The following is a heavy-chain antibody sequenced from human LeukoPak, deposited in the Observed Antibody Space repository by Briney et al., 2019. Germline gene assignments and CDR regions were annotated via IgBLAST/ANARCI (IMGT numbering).Heavy chain of an antibody. V-gene: IGHV3-23*01. CDR1: GFTFTTYT. CDR2: ISGTGGST. CDR3: SKHPSTGFYYFDF. D-gene: IGHD6-19*01. J-gene: IGHJ4*02. Sequence: GGSLRLSCAASGFTFTTYTMAWVRQAPGKGLEWVSTISGTGGSTAYADSVKGRFTISRDNSKNTLYLQMNSLRAEDTAIYFCSKHPSTGFYYFDFWGQGTLVTDSS.